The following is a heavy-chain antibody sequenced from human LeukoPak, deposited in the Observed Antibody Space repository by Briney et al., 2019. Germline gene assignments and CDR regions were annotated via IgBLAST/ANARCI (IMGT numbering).Heavy chain of an antibody. Sequence: SETLSLTCTVSGGSISSYYWSWIRQPPGKGLEWIGYIYNSGSTNYNPSPKSRVTISVDTSKNQFSLKLSSVTAADTAVYYCACLTTADAFDIWGQGTMVTVSS. CDR2: IYNSGST. CDR3: ACLTTADAFDI. D-gene: IGHD3-22*01. J-gene: IGHJ3*02. CDR1: GGSISSYY. V-gene: IGHV4-59*01.